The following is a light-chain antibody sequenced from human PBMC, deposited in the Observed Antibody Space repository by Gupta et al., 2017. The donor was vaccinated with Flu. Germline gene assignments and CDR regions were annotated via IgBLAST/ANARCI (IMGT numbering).Light chain of an antibody. Sequence: DLQMTQSPSTLSASVGDRVTITCRASQSISSWLAWYQQKPGKAPKLLIYKASSLESGVPSRSSGTGSGTEFTLTISSLQPDDFATYYCHQYNSYSLTFGQETKVEVK. CDR3: HQYNSYSLT. CDR2: KAS. J-gene: IGKJ1*01. V-gene: IGKV1-5*03. CDR1: QSISSW.